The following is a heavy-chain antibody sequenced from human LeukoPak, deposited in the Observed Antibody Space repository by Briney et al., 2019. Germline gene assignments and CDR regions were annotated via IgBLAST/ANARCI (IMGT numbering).Heavy chain of an antibody. CDR1: GGTFSSYA. CDR3: ARSSIIAAAGPYYFDY. Sequence: SVKVSCKASGGTFSSYAISWVRQAPGQGLEWMGGIIPIFGTANYAQKFQGRVTITADKSTSTAYMELSSLRYEDTAVYYCARSSIIAAAGPYYFDYWGQGTLVTVSS. D-gene: IGHD6-13*01. V-gene: IGHV1-69*06. CDR2: IIPIFGTA. J-gene: IGHJ4*02.